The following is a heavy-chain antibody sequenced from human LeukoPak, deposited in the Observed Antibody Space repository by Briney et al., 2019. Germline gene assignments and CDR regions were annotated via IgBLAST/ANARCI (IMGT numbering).Heavy chain of an antibody. CDR2: IYHNGDS. Sequence: PSETLSLTCAVSGYSISSGYYWGCIRQPPGEGLEWIASIYHNGDSYYNSSLKSRVTISVDTSKNQFSQKVSSVTAADTALYYCARQGSCSNTNCNRWFDPWGQGTLVIVSS. J-gene: IGHJ5*02. CDR3: ARQGSCSNTNCNRWFDP. V-gene: IGHV4-38-2*01. D-gene: IGHD2-2*01. CDR1: GYSISSGYY.